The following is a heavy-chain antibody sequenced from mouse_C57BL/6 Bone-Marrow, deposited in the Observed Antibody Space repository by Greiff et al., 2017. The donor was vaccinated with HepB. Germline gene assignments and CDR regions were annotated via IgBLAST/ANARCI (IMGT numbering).Heavy chain of an antibody. D-gene: IGHD2-3*01. Sequence: EVKVVESGGGLVQSGRSLRLSCATSGFTFSDFYMEWVRQAPGKGLEWIAASRNKANDYTTEYSASVKGRFIVSRDTSQSILYLQMNALRAEDTAIYYCARDKDGYFDYWGQGTTLTVSS. V-gene: IGHV7-1*01. CDR1: GFTFSDFY. CDR3: ARDKDGYFDY. J-gene: IGHJ2*01. CDR2: SRNKANDYTT.